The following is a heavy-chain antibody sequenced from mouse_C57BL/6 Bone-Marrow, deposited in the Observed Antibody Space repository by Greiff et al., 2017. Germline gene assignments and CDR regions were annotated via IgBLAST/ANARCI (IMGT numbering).Heavy chain of an antibody. V-gene: IGHV1-64*01. CDR2: IHPNSGST. CDR1: GYTFTSYW. CDR3: ERSIYSRAY. D-gene: IGHD1-1*01. Sequence: VQLQQPGAELVKPGASVKLSCKASGYTFTSYWMHWVKQRPGQGLEWIGMIHPNSGSTNYTEKFKSKATLTVDKASSTAYMQLSSLTSEDSAVYYCERSIYSRAYWGQGTLVTVSA. J-gene: IGHJ3*01.